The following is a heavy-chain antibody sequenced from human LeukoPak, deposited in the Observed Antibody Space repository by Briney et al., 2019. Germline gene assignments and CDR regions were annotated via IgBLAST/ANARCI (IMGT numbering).Heavy chain of an antibody. D-gene: IGHD6-19*01. CDR1: GGSISSSNYY. CDR3: ARIDSSGWFRGGDY. J-gene: IGHJ4*02. Sequence: SETLSLTCTVSGGSISSSNYYWGWIRQPPGNGLEWIGSIYYSGSTYNNPSLKSRVTTSVDTSKNQFSLKLNSVTAADTAVYYCARIDSSGWFRGGDYWGQGTLVTVSS. V-gene: IGHV4-39*07. CDR2: IYYSGST.